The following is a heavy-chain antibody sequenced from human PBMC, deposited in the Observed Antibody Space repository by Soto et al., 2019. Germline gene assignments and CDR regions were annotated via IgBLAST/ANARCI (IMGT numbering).Heavy chain of an antibody. V-gene: IGHV1-2*02. CDR1: GYTFTGHY. CDR3: GRGRSGQIVVFY. D-gene: IGHD3-3*01. J-gene: IGHJ4*02. Sequence: ASVKVSCKASGYTFTGHYIHWVRQAPEQGPEWMGEIGPESGATRYAQKFRGRVTMTMDSSITTVYMELKNLSPDDTAVYYCGRGRSGQIVVFYWGPGTLVTVSS. CDR2: IGPESGAT.